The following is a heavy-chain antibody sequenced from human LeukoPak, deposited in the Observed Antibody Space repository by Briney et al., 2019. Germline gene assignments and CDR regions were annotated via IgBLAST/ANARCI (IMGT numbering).Heavy chain of an antibody. CDR3: VRDRFYAMDV. Sequence: GGSLRLSCAASGFTFSSYWMHWVRQAPGKGLVWVSRINSDGSSTSYADSVKGRFTISRGSAKNTLYLQMNSLRAEDTAVFYCVRDRFYAMDVWGQGTTVTVSS. CDR1: GFTFSSYW. CDR2: INSDGSST. J-gene: IGHJ6*02. V-gene: IGHV3-74*01.